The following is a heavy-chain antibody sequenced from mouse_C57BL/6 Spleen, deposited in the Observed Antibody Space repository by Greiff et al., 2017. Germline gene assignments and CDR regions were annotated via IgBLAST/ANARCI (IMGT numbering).Heavy chain of an antibody. Sequence: VQLQQSGPELVKPGASVKISCKASGYSFTDYNMHWVKQSNGQSLEWIGVINPNYGTTSYNQKFKGKATLTVDQSSSTAYMQLNSLTSEDSAVYYCARTTVVAPYYAMDYWGQGTSVTVSS. CDR2: INPNYGTT. CDR3: ARTTVVAPYYAMDY. CDR1: GYSFTDYN. V-gene: IGHV1-39*01. D-gene: IGHD1-1*01. J-gene: IGHJ4*01.